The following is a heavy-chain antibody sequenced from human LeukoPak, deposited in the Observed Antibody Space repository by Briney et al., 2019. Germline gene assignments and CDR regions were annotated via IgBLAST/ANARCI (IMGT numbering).Heavy chain of an antibody. D-gene: IGHD2-2*01. Sequence: SETLSLTCTVSGGSISSGSYYWSWIRQPAGKGLEWIGRIYTSGSTNYNPSLKSRVTISVDTSKNQFSLKLSSVTAADTAVYYCARDVVVVPAEYYYYYYYMEVWGKGTTVTVSS. V-gene: IGHV4-61*02. CDR2: IYTSGST. J-gene: IGHJ6*03. CDR3: ARDVVVVPAEYYYYYYYMEV. CDR1: GGSISSGSYY.